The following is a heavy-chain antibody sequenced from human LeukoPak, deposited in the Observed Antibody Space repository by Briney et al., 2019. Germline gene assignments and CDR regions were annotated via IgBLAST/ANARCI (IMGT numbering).Heavy chain of an antibody. CDR2: IYYSGST. CDR3: ARGGEGAFDI. V-gene: IGHV4-59*01. J-gene: IGHJ3*02. CDR1: GGSISSYY. Sequence: PSETLSLTCTVSGGSISSYYWSWIRQPPGKGQEWIGYIYYSGSTNYNPSLKSRVTISVDTSKNQFSLKLSSVTAADTAVYYCARGGEGAFDIWGQGTMVTVSS.